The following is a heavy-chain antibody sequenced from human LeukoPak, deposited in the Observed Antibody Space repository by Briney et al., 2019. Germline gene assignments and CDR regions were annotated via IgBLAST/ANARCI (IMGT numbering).Heavy chain of an antibody. D-gene: IGHD2-15*01. V-gene: IGHV4-34*01. CDR3: ARGREEACSGGSCYPFDY. J-gene: IGHJ4*02. Sequence: SETLSLTCAVYGGSFSGYYWSWIRQPPGKGLEWIGEINHSGSTNYNPSLKSRVTISVDTSKNQFSLKLSSVTAADTAVYFCARGREEACSGGSCYPFDYWGQGTLVTVSS. CDR2: INHSGST. CDR1: GGSFSGYY.